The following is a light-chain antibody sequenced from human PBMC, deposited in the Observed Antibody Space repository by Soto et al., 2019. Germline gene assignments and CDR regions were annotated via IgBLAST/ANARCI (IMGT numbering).Light chain of an antibody. V-gene: IGKV1-39*01. J-gene: IGKJ2*01. CDR2: VAF. Sequence: DIQMTQSPSSLSASVGDIVTITCRASQTIDNNLNWYQQKPGKAPRLLIYVAFSLQSGVPSRFSGSGSGTDFTLTISSLQPDDFATYFCQQSFSIPYTFGQGTILEIK. CDR1: QTIDNN. CDR3: QQSFSIPYT.